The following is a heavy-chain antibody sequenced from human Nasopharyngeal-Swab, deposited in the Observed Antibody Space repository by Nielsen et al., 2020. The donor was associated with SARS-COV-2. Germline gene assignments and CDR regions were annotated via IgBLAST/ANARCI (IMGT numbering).Heavy chain of an antibody. CDR1: GFSFSSYA. V-gene: IGHV3-23*03. J-gene: IGHJ6*02. CDR3: AKSIDPMGYGLDV. D-gene: IGHD3-10*01. Sequence: GESLKISCAASGFSFSSYAMNRVRQAPGKGLEWVAIIYSGGSSTYFADSVKGRFTISRDDSSNTLYLQMSSLRAEDTAVYYCAKSIDPMGYGLDVWGLGTTVTVSS. CDR2: IYSGGSST.